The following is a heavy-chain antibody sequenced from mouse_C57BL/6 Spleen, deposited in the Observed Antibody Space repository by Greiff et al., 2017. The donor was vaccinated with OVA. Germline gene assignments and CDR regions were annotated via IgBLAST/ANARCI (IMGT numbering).Heavy chain of an antibody. V-gene: IGHV5-6*01. CDR3: ARQGGYDYDKGYFDY. D-gene: IGHD2-4*01. J-gene: IGHJ2*01. CDR1: GFTFSSYG. Sequence: EVKLVESGGDLVKPGGSLKLSCAASGFTFSSYGMSWVRQTPDKRLEWVATISSGGSYTYYPDSVKGRFTISRDNAKNTLYLQMSSLKSEDTAMYYCARQGGYDYDKGYFDYWGQGTTLTVSS. CDR2: ISSGGSYT.